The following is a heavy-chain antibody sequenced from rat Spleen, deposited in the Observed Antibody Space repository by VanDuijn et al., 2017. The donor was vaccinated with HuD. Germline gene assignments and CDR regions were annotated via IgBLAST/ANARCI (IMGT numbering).Heavy chain of an antibody. CDR3: TTDGDH. CDR2: ISYDGRRI. J-gene: IGHJ2*01. CDR1: GFTFSNYD. Sequence: EVQLVESGGGLVQPGRSLKISCAASGFTFSNYDMAWVRQAPTKGLEWVASISYDGRRIYYRDSVKGRFTISRDDARRTLYLQMDSLRSEDTATYYCTTDGDHWGQGVVVTVSS. V-gene: IGHV5-20*01.